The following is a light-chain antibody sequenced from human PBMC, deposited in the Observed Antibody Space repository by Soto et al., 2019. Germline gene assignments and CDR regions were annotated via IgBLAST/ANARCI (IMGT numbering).Light chain of an antibody. CDR2: GAS. Sequence: EIVLTQSPGTLSLSPGERATLSCRASQSVSSSYLAWYQQKPGQAPRLLIYGASTRATGIPARFSGSGSGTEFTLTISSLQSEDFAVYYCQQYGSSPGTFGQGTKVDI. V-gene: IGKV3-20*01. CDR1: QSVSSSY. J-gene: IGKJ1*01. CDR3: QQYGSSPGT.